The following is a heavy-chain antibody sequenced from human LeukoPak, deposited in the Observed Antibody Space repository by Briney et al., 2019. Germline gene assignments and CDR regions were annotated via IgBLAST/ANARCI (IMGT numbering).Heavy chain of an antibody. J-gene: IGHJ6*03. CDR3: ARATWDPNYYYYMDV. CDR2: ISWNSDKT. CDR1: GFTFDDYA. V-gene: IGHV3-9*01. Sequence: TGGSLRLSCAASGFTFDDYAIYWVRQAPGKGLEWVSGISWNSDKTGYADSVKGRFTISRDNAKNSLFLQMNSLRAEDTAVYFCARATWDPNYYYYMDVWGKGTTVTISS. D-gene: IGHD1-26*01.